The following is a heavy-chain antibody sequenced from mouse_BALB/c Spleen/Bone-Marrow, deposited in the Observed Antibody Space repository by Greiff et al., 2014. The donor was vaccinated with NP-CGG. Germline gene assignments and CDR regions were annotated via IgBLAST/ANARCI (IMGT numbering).Heavy chain of an antibody. CDR1: GFNIKDTY. J-gene: IGHJ3*01. CDR3: ASYYYGSSLFAY. V-gene: IGHV14-3*02. CDR2: IDPANGNT. Sequence: DVQLVESGAELVEPGASVKLSCTASGFNIKDTYMHWVKQRPEQGLEWIGGIDPANGNTKYDPKFQGKATITADSSSNTAYLQLSSLTSEDTAVYYCASYYYGSSLFAYWGQGTLVTVSA. D-gene: IGHD1-1*01.